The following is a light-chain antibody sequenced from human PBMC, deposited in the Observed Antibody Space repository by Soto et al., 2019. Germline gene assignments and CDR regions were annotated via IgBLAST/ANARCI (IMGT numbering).Light chain of an antibody. V-gene: IGKV3-20*01. CDR3: QHYNSYSGA. J-gene: IGKJ1*01. Sequence: EIVLTQSAGTLSLYPEERATLSCRASQSISSNLAWYQQKPGHAPRLLIYGASNRATGIPDRFSGSGSGTDFTLTISCLQPDDFAPYYCQHYNSYSGAFAQGTKVDI. CDR2: GAS. CDR1: QSISSN.